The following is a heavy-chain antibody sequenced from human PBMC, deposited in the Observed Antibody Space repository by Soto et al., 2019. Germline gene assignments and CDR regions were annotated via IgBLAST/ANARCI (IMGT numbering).Heavy chain of an antibody. CDR2: IYYSGST. CDR3: ARVGRLITAAGLHNA. J-gene: IGHJ5*02. CDR1: NCSIDSYY. D-gene: IGHD6-13*01. Sequence: XVTLCLTCTISNCSIDSYYWTWIRQPPGKGLEWIGHIYYSGSTNYDPSLKSRLTLSLDTSKNQFSLKLTSVTAADTAVYYCARVGRLITAAGLHNAWGQGTLVTVSS. V-gene: IGHV4-59*01.